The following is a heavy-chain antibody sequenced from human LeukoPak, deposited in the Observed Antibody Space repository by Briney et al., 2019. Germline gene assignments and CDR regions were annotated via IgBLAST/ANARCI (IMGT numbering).Heavy chain of an antibody. D-gene: IGHD3-9*01. CDR2: IIPTFGTA. Sequence: SVKLSCKASGGTFSSYAISWVRQAPGQGLEWMGGIIPTFGTANYAQKFQGRVTITADESTSTAYMELSSLRSEDTAVYYCARGDYYDILTGLDPWGQGTLVTVSS. V-gene: IGHV1-69*01. CDR3: ARGDYYDILTGLDP. J-gene: IGHJ5*02. CDR1: GGTFSSYA.